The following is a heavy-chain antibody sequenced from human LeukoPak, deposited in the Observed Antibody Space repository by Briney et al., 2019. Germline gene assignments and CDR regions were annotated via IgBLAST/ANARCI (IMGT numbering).Heavy chain of an antibody. J-gene: IGHJ4*02. CDR2: IYYSGST. V-gene: IGHV4-59*01. CDR1: GGSISSYY. Sequence: TSETLSLTCTVSGGSISSYYWSWIRQPPGKGLEWIGYIYYSGSTNYNPSLKSRVTISVDTSKNQFSLKLSSVTAADTAVYYCARDRPGGSSLDYWGQGTLVTVSS. D-gene: IGHD6-13*01. CDR3: ARDRPGGSSLDY.